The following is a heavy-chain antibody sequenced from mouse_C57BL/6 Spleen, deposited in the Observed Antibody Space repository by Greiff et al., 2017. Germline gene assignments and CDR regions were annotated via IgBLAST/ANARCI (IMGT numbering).Heavy chain of an antibody. CDR1: GFTFSSYA. CDR3: TRDNYSNHAMDY. Sequence: EVQGVESGEGLVKPGGSLKLSCAASGFTFSSYAMSWVRQTPEKRLEWVAYISSGGDYIYYADTVKGRFTISRDNARNTLYLQMSSLKSEDTAMYYCTRDNYSNHAMDYWGQGTSVTVSS. CDR2: ISSGGDYI. D-gene: IGHD2-5*01. V-gene: IGHV5-9-1*02. J-gene: IGHJ4*01.